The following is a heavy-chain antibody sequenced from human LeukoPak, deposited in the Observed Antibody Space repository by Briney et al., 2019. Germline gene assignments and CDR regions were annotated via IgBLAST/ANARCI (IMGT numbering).Heavy chain of an antibody. CDR3: ARSRIAEFDY. J-gene: IGHJ4*02. D-gene: IGHD6-13*01. CDR1: GGSISSYY. Sequence: SETLSLTCTVSGGSISSYYWSWIRQPPGKGLEWIGYIYYSGSTNYNPPLKSRVTISVDTSKNQFSLKLSSVTAADTAVYYCARSRIAEFDYWGQGTLVTVSS. CDR2: IYYSGST. V-gene: IGHV4-59*08.